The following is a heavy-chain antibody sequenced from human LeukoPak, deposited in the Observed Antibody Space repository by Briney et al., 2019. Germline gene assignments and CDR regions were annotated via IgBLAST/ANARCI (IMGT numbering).Heavy chain of an antibody. V-gene: IGHV4-59*08. Sequence: KPSETLSLTCTVSGGSISSYYWSWIRQPPGKGLEWIGYIYYRGSTNYNPSLKSRVTISVDMSKNQFSLKLSSVTAADTAVYYCARRGYSGYYFDYWGQGTLVTVSS. J-gene: IGHJ4*02. CDR1: GGSISSYY. D-gene: IGHD5-12*01. CDR3: ARRGYSGYYFDY. CDR2: IYYRGST.